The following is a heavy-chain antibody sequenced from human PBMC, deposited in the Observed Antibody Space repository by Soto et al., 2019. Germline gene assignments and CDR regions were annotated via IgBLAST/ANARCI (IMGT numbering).Heavy chain of an antibody. V-gene: IGHV3-33*08. Sequence: GGCMRLSGGASGLTLNIYGMHWVRQDQDKGLEWVAVICYVGSNKYNADSVKGRFTISRDNSKNTLYLQMNSLRAEDTAVYYCAGVSGSYYIVDYWGQGTLVTVSS. J-gene: IGHJ4*02. CDR1: GLTLNIYG. D-gene: IGHD1-26*01. CDR2: ICYVGSNK. CDR3: AGVSGSYYIVDY.